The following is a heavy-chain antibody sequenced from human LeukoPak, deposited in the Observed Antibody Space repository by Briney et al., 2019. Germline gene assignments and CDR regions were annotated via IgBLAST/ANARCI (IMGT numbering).Heavy chain of an antibody. CDR2: TYYRSRWYD. Sequence: SQTLSLTCAISGDSVSSNSAAWIWIRQSPSRGLEWLGWTYYRSRWYDDYAVSVKSRVVINPDTSKNQFSLQLSSVTPEDTAIYCCARLRADSGNYHLDYWGRGTLVTVSP. V-gene: IGHV6-1*01. CDR3: ARLRADSGNYHLDY. D-gene: IGHD1-26*01. J-gene: IGHJ4*02. CDR1: GDSVSSNSAA.